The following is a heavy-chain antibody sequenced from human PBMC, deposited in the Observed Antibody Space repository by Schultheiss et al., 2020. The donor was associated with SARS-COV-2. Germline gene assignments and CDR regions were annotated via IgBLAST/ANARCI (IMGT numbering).Heavy chain of an antibody. J-gene: IGHJ6*03. CDR1: GGSFSGYY. CDR2: IYYSGST. D-gene: IGHD3-3*01. CDR3: ARVSANFGYYYYMDV. V-gene: IGHV4-59*01. Sequence: GSLRLSCAVYGGSFSGYYWSWIRQPPGKGLEWIGYIYYSGSTNYNPSLKSRVTISVDTSKNQFSLKLSSVTAADTAVYYCARVSANFGYYYYMDVWGKGTTVTVSS.